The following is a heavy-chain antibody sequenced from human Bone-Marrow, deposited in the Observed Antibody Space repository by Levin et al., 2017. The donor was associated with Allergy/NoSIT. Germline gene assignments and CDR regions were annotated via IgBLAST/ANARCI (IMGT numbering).Heavy chain of an antibody. CDR3: ARGQGSSGWYVGFGY. CDR2: INHSGST. Sequence: SETLSLTCAVYGGSFSGYYWSWIRQPPGKGLEWIGEINHSGSTNYNPSLKSRVTISVDTSKNQFSLKLSSVTAADTAVYYCARGQGSSGWYVGFGYWGQGTLVTVSS. CDR1: GGSFSGYY. V-gene: IGHV4-34*01. D-gene: IGHD6-19*01. J-gene: IGHJ4*02.